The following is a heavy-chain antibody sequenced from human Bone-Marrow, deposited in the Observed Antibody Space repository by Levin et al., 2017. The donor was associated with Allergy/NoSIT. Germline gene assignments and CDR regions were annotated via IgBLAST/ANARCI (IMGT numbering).Heavy chain of an antibody. CDR3: ARDLCGRIQLWFISVGYYYGMDV. J-gene: IGHJ6*02. V-gene: IGHV1-18*01. CDR2: ISAYNGNT. Sequence: GESLKISCKASGYTFTSYGISWVRQAPGQGLEWMGWISAYNGNTNYAQKLQGRVTMTTDTSTSTAYMELRSLRSDDTAVYYCARDLCGRIQLWFISVGYYYGMDVWGQGTTVTVSS. D-gene: IGHD5-18*01. CDR1: GYTFTSYG.